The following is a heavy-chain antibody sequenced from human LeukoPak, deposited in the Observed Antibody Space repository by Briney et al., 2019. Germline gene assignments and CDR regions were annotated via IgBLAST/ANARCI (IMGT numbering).Heavy chain of an antibody. V-gene: IGHV3-49*04. Sequence: PGGSLRLSCTASGFTFGDYAMSWVRQAPGKGLEWVGFISSKAYGGTTEYAASVKGRFTISRDDSKSIAYLQMNSLKTEDPAVYYCVVLEPMVRGVIITTREAAFDYWGQGTLVTVSS. D-gene: IGHD3-10*01. CDR3: VVLEPMVRGVIITTREAAFDY. CDR1: GFTFGDYA. CDR2: ISSKAYGGTT. J-gene: IGHJ4*02.